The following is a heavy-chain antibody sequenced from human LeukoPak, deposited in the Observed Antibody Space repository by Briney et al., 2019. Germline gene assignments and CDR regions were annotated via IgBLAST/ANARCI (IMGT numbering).Heavy chain of an antibody. Sequence: GGSLRLSCAASGFSFSTYWMHWVRQAPGKGLVWVSRISSDGSSTTYADPVQGRFTISRDNAKNTLYLQMNSLRAEDTAVYYCAKDLAWGLDYWGQGTPVTVSS. CDR1: GFSFSTYW. J-gene: IGHJ4*02. CDR2: ISSDGSST. D-gene: IGHD7-27*01. CDR3: AKDLAWGLDY. V-gene: IGHV3-74*01.